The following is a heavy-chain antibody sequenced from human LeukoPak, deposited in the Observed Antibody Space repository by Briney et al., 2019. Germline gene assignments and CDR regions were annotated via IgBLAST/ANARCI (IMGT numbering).Heavy chain of an antibody. CDR2: IFYSGST. CDR3: ARLSAVGTAMVRGLYYFDY. Sequence: PSETLSLTCTVSSGSISTSNYYWGWVRQPPGKALEWIGNIFYSGSTYYSPSLKSRVTISLDTSRNQFSLKLNSVTAADTAVYYCARLSAVGTAMVRGLYYFDYWGQGTLVTVSS. V-gene: IGHV4-39*07. CDR1: SGSISTSNYY. J-gene: IGHJ4*02. D-gene: IGHD5-18*01.